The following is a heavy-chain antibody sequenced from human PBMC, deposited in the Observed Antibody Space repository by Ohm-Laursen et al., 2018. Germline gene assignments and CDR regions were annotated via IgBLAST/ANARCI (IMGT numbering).Heavy chain of an antibody. D-gene: IGHD6-19*01. J-gene: IGHJ4*02. CDR1: GFTFSSYG. V-gene: IGHV3-33*05. Sequence: SLRLSCAASGFTFSSYGMHWVRQAPGKGLEWVAVISYDGSNEYYADSVKGRFTISRDNAKNTLYLQMNSLRAEDTAVYYCARASSSIAVAGLDYWGQGTLVTVSS. CDR3: ARASSSIAVAGLDY. CDR2: ISYDGSNE.